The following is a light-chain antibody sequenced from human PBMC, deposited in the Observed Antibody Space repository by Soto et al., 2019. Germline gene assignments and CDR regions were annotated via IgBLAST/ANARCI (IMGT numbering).Light chain of an antibody. Sequence: EIVLTQSPATLSLSPGERATLSCGASQSVSGAYLAWYQQKPGLAPRLLIYDAFGRATGIPDRFSGSGSGTDFTLTISRLEPEDFAVNYCQQYGSSPQTFGQGTKVDIK. CDR2: DAF. CDR3: QQYGSSPQT. J-gene: IGKJ1*01. CDR1: QSVSGAY. V-gene: IGKV3D-20*01.